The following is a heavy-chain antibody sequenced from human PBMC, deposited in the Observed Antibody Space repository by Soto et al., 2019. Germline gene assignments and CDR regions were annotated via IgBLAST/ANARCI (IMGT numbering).Heavy chain of an antibody. Sequence: SETLSLTCTVSGASISTSIYYWSWVRQPPGKGLEWIGEIYHSGSTNYNPSLKSRVTISVDKSKNQFSLKLSSVTAADTAVYYCARAGRGYCSGGSCYSGLHGMDVWGQGTTVTVSS. J-gene: IGHJ6*02. V-gene: IGHV4-4*02. CDR3: ARAGRGYCSGGSCYSGLHGMDV. CDR1: GASISTSIYY. D-gene: IGHD2-15*01. CDR2: IYHSGST.